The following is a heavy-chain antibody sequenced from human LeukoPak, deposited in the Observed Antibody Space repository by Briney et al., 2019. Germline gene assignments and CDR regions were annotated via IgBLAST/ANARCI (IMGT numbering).Heavy chain of an antibody. D-gene: IGHD3-10*01. CDR3: ARASYGSGSPDY. V-gene: IGHV3-30*02. CDR1: RFTFSSYG. J-gene: IGHJ4*02. Sequence: GGSLRLSCAASRFTFSSYGMHWVRQAPGKGLEWVAYIQYDGSNEQYADSVKGRFTISRDNAKNSLYLQMNSLRAEDTAVYYCARASYGSGSPDYWGQGTLVTVSS. CDR2: IQYDGSNE.